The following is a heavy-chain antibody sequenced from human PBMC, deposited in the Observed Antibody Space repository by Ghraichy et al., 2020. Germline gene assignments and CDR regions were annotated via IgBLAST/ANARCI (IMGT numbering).Heavy chain of an antibody. Sequence: SETLSLTCAVSGGSISSGGYSWSWIRQPPGKGLEWIGYIYYSGSTYYNPSLKSRVTISVDTSKNQFSLKLSSVTAADTAVYYCARWGGLYDSSGYYTANPDYWGQGTLVTVSS. D-gene: IGHD3-22*01. CDR3: ARWGGLYDSSGYYTANPDY. CDR2: IYYSGST. CDR1: GGSISSGGYS. J-gene: IGHJ4*02. V-gene: IGHV4-30-4*07.